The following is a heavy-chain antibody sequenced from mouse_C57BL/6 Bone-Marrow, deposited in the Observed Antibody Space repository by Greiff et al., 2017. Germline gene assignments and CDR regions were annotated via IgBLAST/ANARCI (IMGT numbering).Heavy chain of an antibody. CDR3: ANYGSSYDYAMDY. Sequence: EVKLLESGGGLVQPGGSLKLSCAASGIDFSRYWMSWVRRAPGKGLEWIGEINPDSSTINYAPSLKDKFIISRDNAKNTLYLQMSKVRSEDTALYYCANYGSSYDYAMDYWGQGTSVTVSS. CDR1: GIDFSRYW. CDR2: INPDSSTI. J-gene: IGHJ4*01. D-gene: IGHD1-1*01. V-gene: IGHV4-1*01.